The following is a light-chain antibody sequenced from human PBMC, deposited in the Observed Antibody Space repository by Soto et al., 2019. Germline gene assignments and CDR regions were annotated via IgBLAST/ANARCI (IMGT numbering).Light chain of an antibody. J-gene: IGLJ1*01. Sequence: QSALTQPASVSGSPGQSITISCTGTSSDVGGYNYVSWYQQHPGKAPKIMIYDVSNRPSGVSNRFSGSKSGNTASLTISGLPGEDGADYYCSSYTSSSTYVFGTGTKLTVL. CDR2: DVS. CDR1: SSDVGGYNY. V-gene: IGLV2-14*01. CDR3: SSYTSSSTYV.